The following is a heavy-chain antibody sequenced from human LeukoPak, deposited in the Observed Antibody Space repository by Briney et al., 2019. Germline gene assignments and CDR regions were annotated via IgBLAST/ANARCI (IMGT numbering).Heavy chain of an antibody. CDR2: IKSKGNSHAT. CDR3: ARQSGAAIPFVY. V-gene: IGHV3-73*01. Sequence: QPGGSLKLSCEASGFTFSGSAMHWVRQASGKGLEWLGHIKSKGNSHATAYAASLKGRFTISRDDSKNTAYLQSNNLETEDTAMYYCARQSGAAIPFVYWGQGTLVTVSS. D-gene: IGHD2-2*02. CDR1: GFTFSGSA. J-gene: IGHJ4*02.